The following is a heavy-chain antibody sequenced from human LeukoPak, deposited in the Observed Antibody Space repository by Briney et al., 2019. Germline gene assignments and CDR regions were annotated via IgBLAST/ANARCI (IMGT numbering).Heavy chain of an antibody. D-gene: IGHD3-22*01. J-gene: IGHJ4*02. CDR2: VNPNSGNT. Sequence: ASVKVSCKASGYTFTSYDINWVRQATGQGLEWMGWVNPNSGNTGYAQKFQGRVTMTRNTSISTAYMELSSLRSEDTAVYYCARERLDSYYYDSSGDVDYWGQGTLVTVSS. CDR3: ARERLDSYYYDSSGDVDY. V-gene: IGHV1-8*01. CDR1: GYTFTSYD.